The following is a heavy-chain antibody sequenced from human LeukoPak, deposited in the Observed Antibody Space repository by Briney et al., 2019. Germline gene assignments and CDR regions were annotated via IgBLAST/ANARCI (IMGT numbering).Heavy chain of an antibody. V-gene: IGHV4-59*01. CDR3: ARVGYDSRDFDY. Sequence: SETLSLTCTVSGGSISSYYWSWIRQPPGKGLERIGYIYYSGSTNYNPSLKSRVTISVDTSKNQFSLKLSSVTAADTAVYYCARVGYDSRDFDYWGQGTLVTVSS. D-gene: IGHD3-22*01. J-gene: IGHJ4*02. CDR1: GGSISSYY. CDR2: IYYSGST.